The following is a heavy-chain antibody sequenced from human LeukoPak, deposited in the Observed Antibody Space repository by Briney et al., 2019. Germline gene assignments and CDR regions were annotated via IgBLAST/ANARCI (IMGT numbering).Heavy chain of an antibody. CDR1: GGTFSSCA. CDR3: ARGGLLQDYFDY. Sequence: ASVKVSCKASGGTFSSCAISWVRQAPGQGLEWMGRIIPILGIANYAQKFQGRVTITADKSTSTAYMELSSLRSEDTAVYYCARGGLLQDYFDYWGQGTLVTVSS. J-gene: IGHJ4*02. CDR2: IIPILGIA. V-gene: IGHV1-69*04. D-gene: IGHD5-24*01.